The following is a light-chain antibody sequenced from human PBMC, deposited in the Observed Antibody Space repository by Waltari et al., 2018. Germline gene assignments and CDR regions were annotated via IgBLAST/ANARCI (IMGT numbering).Light chain of an antibody. J-gene: IGKJ2*01. CDR3: QQYFTTPYT. CDR1: QTLLYSSNNRNY. Sequence: EIVMTQSPDSLAVSLGERATFNCKSSQTLLYSSNNRNYLAWYQQKPGQPPKLLIYWASTRASGVPDRISGSGSATDFTLTVSRLQAEDVAVYYCQQYFTTPYTFGQGTKLEIK. V-gene: IGKV4-1*01. CDR2: WAS.